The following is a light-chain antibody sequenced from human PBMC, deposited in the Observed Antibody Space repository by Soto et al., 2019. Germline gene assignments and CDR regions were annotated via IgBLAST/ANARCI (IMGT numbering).Light chain of an antibody. V-gene: IGKV3-20*01. Sequence: EIVLTQSPGTLSLSPGERATLSCRASQSVSSSYVAWYQQKPGQAPRLLIYGASNRATGIPDRFSGSGSGTDFTLTISRLEPEDFAVYYCQQYGSSPPMYTFGQGTKLEIK. J-gene: IGKJ2*01. CDR2: GAS. CDR3: QQYGSSPPMYT. CDR1: QSVSSSY.